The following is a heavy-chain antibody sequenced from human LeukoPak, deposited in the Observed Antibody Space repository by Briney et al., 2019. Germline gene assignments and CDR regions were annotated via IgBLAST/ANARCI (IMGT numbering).Heavy chain of an antibody. Sequence: PSETLSLTCAVSGGSLSSGGYSWSWIRQPPGKGLEWIGYIYYSGSTNYNPSLRSRVTVSVDTSKNQFSLKLSSVTAADTAVYYCARSHGSGSYYNLNDYWGQGTLVTVSS. CDR3: ARSHGSGSYYNLNDY. CDR1: GGSLSSGGYS. V-gene: IGHV4-61*08. J-gene: IGHJ4*02. D-gene: IGHD3-10*01. CDR2: IYYSGST.